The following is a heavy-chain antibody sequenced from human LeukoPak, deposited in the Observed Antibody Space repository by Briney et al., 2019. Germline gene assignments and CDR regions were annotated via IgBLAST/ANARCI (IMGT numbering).Heavy chain of an antibody. CDR1: GGTFSSYA. J-gene: IGHJ6*03. Sequence: VKVSCKASGGTFSSYAISWVRQAPGQGLEWMGGIIPIFGTANYAQKFQGRVTITADESTSTAYMELSSLRSEDTAVYYCARGLGYCSSTSCYRRDYYYYYYMDVWGKGTTVTVSS. D-gene: IGHD2-2*02. CDR2: IIPIFGTA. V-gene: IGHV1-69*13. CDR3: ARGLGYCSSTSCYRRDYYYYYYMDV.